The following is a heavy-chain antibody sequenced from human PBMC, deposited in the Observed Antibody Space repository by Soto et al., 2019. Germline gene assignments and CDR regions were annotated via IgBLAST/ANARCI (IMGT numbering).Heavy chain of an antibody. CDR1: GFTFSSYA. CDR2: ICYDGSNK. V-gene: IGHV3-33*01. CDR3: GRGYYDSSRYSDY. Sequence: GGSLRLSCAASGFTFSSYAMHCVRQAPGKGLDWVAVICYDGSNKYYAASVKGRFTISRDNSKNTVYVQMNSQRAEDTAVYYGGRGYYDSSRYSDYRGQGNLVTVSS. J-gene: IGHJ4*02. D-gene: IGHD3-22*01.